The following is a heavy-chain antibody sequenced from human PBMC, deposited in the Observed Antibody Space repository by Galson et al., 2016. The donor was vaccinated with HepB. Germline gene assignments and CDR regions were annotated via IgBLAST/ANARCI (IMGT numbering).Heavy chain of an antibody. D-gene: IGHD5-18*01. J-gene: IGHJ4*02. CDR1: GYTFTSYG. Sequence: SVKVSCKASGYTFTSYGISWVRQAPGQGLEWIGWISAYNGNTNYAQKFQGRVTVTRDTSTSTVYMELSSLRSEDTAVYYCARDGESYNYGLDSWGQGTLVTVAS. V-gene: IGHV1-18*01. CDR2: ISAYNGNT. CDR3: ARDGESYNYGLDS.